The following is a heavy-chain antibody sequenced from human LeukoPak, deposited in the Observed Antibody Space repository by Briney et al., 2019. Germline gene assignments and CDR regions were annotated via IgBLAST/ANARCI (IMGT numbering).Heavy chain of an antibody. D-gene: IGHD3-22*01. CDR3: AKDHGSGYYNYFDY. Sequence: GRSLRLSCAASGFTFSSFGMHWVRQAPGKGLEWVAVIWYDGSNKNYADSVKGRFTISRDNSKNTLYLQMNSLRADDTAVYYCAKDHGSGYYNYFDYWGQGTLVTVSS. V-gene: IGHV3-33*06. J-gene: IGHJ4*02. CDR1: GFTFSSFG. CDR2: IWYDGSNK.